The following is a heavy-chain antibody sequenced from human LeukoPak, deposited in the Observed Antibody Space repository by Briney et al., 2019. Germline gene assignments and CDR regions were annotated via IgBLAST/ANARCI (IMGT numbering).Heavy chain of an antibody. J-gene: IGHJ4*02. Sequence: SESLSLTCTLSGASFNSDDQYWNWIRQSPGKGLEWIGSIHPSGMLYNNPSLESRVTMSRDTSKNQFSLNLNSVTAADTAVYFCSKGLDSRKLGYWGEGILVTVSS. CDR3: SKGLDSRKLGY. CDR1: GASFNSDDQY. V-gene: IGHV4-31*03. D-gene: IGHD3-22*01. CDR2: IHPSGML.